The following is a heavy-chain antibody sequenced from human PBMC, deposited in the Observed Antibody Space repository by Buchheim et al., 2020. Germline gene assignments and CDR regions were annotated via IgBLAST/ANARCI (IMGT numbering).Heavy chain of an antibody. J-gene: IGHJ4*02. CDR1: GFTFATYA. V-gene: IGHV3-23*01. D-gene: IGHD2-15*01. CDR3: ATGYCSGGSCYSWQNYFAY. CDR2: TSIGGHGT. Sequence: EVQMLESGGGVVQPGGSLRLSCVVSGFTFATYAMIWVRQTPGKGLEWVSTTSIGGHGTYYADSVKGRLTIPRDDSKNTLYLQMSSLRVEDTAVYYCATGYCSGGSCYSWQNYFAYWGQGTL.